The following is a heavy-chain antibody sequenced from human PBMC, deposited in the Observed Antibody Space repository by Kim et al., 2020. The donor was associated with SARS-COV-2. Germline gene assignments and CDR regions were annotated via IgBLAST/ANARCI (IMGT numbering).Heavy chain of an antibody. CDR3: ATGTPYYEFPLWG. D-gene: IGHD3-3*01. V-gene: IGHV1-24*01. Sequence: YAQKFQGRVTMTEDTSTDTAYMELSSLRSEDTAVYYCATGTPYYEFPLWGWGQGTLVTVSS. J-gene: IGHJ4*02.